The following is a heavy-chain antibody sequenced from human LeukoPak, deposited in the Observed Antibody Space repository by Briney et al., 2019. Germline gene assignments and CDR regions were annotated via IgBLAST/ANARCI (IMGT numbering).Heavy chain of an antibody. D-gene: IGHD2-21*02. CDR2: IYYSGST. CDR1: GGSISSYY. CDR3: ARAEAYCGGDRYPDAFDI. V-gene: IGHV4-59*01. Sequence: SETLSLTCTVSGGSISSYYWSWIRQPPGKGLEWIGYIYYSGSTNYNPSLKSRVTISVDTSKNQFSLKLSSVTAADTAVYYCARAEAYCGGDRYPDAFDIWGQGTMVTVSS. J-gene: IGHJ3*02.